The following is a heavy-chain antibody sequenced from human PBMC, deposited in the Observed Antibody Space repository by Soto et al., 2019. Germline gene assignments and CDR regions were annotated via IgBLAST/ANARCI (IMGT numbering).Heavy chain of an antibody. Sequence: QVQLQESGPGLVKPSQTLSLTCTVSGGSISSGNYFWSWIRQPPGKGLEWIGYMYYTGSSFYNPSLKSRVTISVDTSKNQFSLKLSTVTAADTAVYYCARTGRMVVNYFAMDVRGQGTTVTVSS. J-gene: IGHJ6*02. V-gene: IGHV4-30-4*01. CDR3: ARTGRMVVNYFAMDV. CDR1: GGSISSGNYF. D-gene: IGHD3-10*01. CDR2: MYYTGSS.